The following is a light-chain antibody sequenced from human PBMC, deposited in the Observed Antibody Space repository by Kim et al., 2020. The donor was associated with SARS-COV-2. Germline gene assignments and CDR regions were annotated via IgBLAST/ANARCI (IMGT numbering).Light chain of an antibody. CDR3: CSYAGMYTHVV. J-gene: IGLJ2*01. CDR1: SSDVGAYNY. CDR2: DVS. Sequence: QSALTQPRSVSGSPGQPVTISCTGTSSDVGAYNYVSWYQLNPGKAPKLMIYDVSERPSGVPDRFSGSKSGNTASLTISWLQAEDEADYYCCSYAGMYTHVVFGGGTQLTVL. V-gene: IGLV2-11*01.